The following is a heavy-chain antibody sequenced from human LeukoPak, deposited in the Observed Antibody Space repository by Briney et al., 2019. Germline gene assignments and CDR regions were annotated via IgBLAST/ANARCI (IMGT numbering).Heavy chain of an antibody. V-gene: IGHV3-11*01. CDR3: ARPPEGYSYGFYFGH. J-gene: IGHJ4*02. Sequence: PGGSLRLSRVGSAFTFSEYSVSWIRQAPGRELEWISSITESGGTEYYADSVKGRFSISRDNAKSALYLQMNSLRAEDTAVYYCARPPEGYSYGFYFGHWGQGAPVIVSS. CDR2: ITESGGTE. D-gene: IGHD5-18*01. CDR1: AFTFSEYS.